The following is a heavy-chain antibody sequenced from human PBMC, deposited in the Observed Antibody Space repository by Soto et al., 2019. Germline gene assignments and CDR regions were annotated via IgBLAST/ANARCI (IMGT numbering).Heavy chain of an antibody. CDR1: GGSISSYY. V-gene: IGHV4-59*01. D-gene: IGHD3-10*01. Sequence: QVQLQESGPGLVKPSETLSLTCTVSGGSISSYYWSWIRQPPGKGLEWIGYIYYSGSTNYNPSHKSRVTTSVAPSKNRFSLRPRSVAAADPAVYYCAREGYYYGSGSYYNFYSLGWFDSGGQGTLVTVSS. CDR2: IYYSGST. J-gene: IGHJ5*01. CDR3: AREGYYYGSGSYYNFYSLGWFDS.